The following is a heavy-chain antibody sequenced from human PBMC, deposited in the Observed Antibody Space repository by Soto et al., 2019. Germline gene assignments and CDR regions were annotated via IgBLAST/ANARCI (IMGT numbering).Heavy chain of an antibody. V-gene: IGHV3-74*01. D-gene: IGHD5-12*01. CDR1: GFTFSSYS. CDR2: INSDGSST. J-gene: IGHJ4*02. Sequence: EVQLVESGGGLVQPGGSLRLSCAASGFTFSSYSMNWVRQAPGKGLEWVSRINSDGSSTSYADSVKGRFTISRDNAKNTLYLQMNSLRAEDTAVYYCARDGGGGYSGYDLYYWGQGTLVTVSS. CDR3: ARDGGGGYSGYDLYY.